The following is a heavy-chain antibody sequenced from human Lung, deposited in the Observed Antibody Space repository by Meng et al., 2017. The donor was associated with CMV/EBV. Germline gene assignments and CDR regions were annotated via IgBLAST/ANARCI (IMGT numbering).Heavy chain of an antibody. J-gene: IGHJ6*02. V-gene: IGHV3-30*04. Sequence: GGSXRLXCAASEFTFSHYAMYWVRQAPGKGLDWVAIISYDGWSKYYADSAKGRFTISRDNSKNTLFLQMNSLRAEDTAVYYCARTSGCHKNKYYFSYYGMDVWGQGNXV. D-gene: IGHD1-26*01. CDR2: ISYDGWSK. CDR3: ARTSGCHKNKYYFSYYGMDV. CDR1: EFTFSHYA.